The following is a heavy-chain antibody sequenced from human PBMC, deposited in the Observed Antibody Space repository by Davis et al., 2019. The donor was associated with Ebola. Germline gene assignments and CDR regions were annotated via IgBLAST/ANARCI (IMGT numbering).Heavy chain of an antibody. Sequence: SLKISCVASGFTFDDYAMHWVRQVPGRGLEWVSSISWNINNVGYADSVKVRFTVSRDNAKKSLYLQMNSLRVEDTAVYYCAKDFDLRSTLAPMNYYAMDVWGRGTMVSVSS. CDR1: GFTFDDYA. CDR3: AKDFDLRSTLAPMNYYAMDV. D-gene: IGHD3-3*02. CDR2: ISWNINNV. V-gene: IGHV3-9*01. J-gene: IGHJ6*02.